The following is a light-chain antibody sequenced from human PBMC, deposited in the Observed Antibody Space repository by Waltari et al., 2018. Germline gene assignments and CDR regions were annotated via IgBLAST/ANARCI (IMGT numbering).Light chain of an antibody. CDR2: AAS. V-gene: IGKV1-39*01. CDR3: QQSSSSFWT. J-gene: IGKJ1*01. Sequence: DTQMPKSPSSLSASVGDRVPITCRASQSISNYLNWYQQKPGEAPKILIYAASSLQSGVPSRFSGSGSGTDFTLTISSLQPEDFATYYCQQSSSSFWTFGQGTKVEIK. CDR1: QSISNY.